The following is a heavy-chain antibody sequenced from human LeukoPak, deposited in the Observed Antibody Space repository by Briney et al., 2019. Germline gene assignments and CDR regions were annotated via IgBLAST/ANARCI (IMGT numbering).Heavy chain of an antibody. Sequence: PGGSLRLSCAASGFTFSSYSMNWVRQAPGKGLEWVPSISSSSSYIYYADSVKGRFTISRDNAKNSLYLQMNSLRAEDTAVYYCARAYCSGGSCYFDYWGQGTLVTVSP. J-gene: IGHJ4*02. D-gene: IGHD2-15*01. CDR1: GFTFSSYS. CDR2: ISSSSSYI. V-gene: IGHV3-21*01. CDR3: ARAYCSGGSCYFDY.